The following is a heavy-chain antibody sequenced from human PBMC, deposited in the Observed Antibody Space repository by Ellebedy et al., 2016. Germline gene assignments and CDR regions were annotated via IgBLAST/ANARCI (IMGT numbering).Heavy chain of an antibody. J-gene: IGHJ4*02. CDR3: ARHQGLYSSSSFDY. CDR1: GGTFTSHV. D-gene: IGHD6-6*01. CDR2: IIPMFGAA. V-gene: IGHV1-69*13. Sequence: SVKVSXXASGGTFTSHVISWVRQAPGQGLEWLGGIIPMFGAANYAQTFQGRITITVDESTSTAYMELSRLMSEDTAFYYCARHQGLYSSSSFDYWGQGTLVTVSS.